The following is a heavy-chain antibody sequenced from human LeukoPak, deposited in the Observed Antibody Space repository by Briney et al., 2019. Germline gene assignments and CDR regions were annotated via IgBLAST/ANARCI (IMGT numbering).Heavy chain of an antibody. CDR3: AKDFFSPFGGVIASFDY. Sequence: GGSLRLSCAASGFTFSSYAMSWVRQAPGKGLEWVSAISGSGGSTYYADSVKGRFTISRDNSKNTLYLQMNSLRAEDTAVYYCAKDFFSPFGGVIASFDYWGQGTLVTVSS. CDR1: GFTFSSYA. CDR2: ISGSGGST. D-gene: IGHD3-16*02. V-gene: IGHV3-23*01. J-gene: IGHJ4*02.